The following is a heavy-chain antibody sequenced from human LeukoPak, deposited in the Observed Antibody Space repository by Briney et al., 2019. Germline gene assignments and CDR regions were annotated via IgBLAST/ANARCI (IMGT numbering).Heavy chain of an antibody. J-gene: IGHJ4*02. CDR3: AKAKETFSEFDY. Sequence: PGGSLRLSCAASGFTFSSYAMSWVRQAPGKGLEWVSAINDSGDSTYYADSVKGRFTISRDYSKNTLYLQINSLRAEDTALYYCAKAKETFSEFDYWGQGTLVTVSS. CDR2: INDSGDST. D-gene: IGHD2/OR15-2a*01. V-gene: IGHV3-23*01. CDR1: GFTFSSYA.